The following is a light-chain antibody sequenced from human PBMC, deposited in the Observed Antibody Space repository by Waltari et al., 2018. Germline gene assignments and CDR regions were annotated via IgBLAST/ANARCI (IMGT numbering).Light chain of an antibody. J-gene: IGKJ4*01. V-gene: IGKV2-30*02. CDR1: QTLVHSDGNTY. CDR2: KVS. Sequence: DVVMTQSPLSLPVTLGQPASISCTSRQTLVHSDGNTYLARFQQRPGQSPRRLIYKVSNRESGVPDRFSTSGSGTDFTLKISRVEAEDVGVYYCMQGTHWPLTCGGGTKVEIK. CDR3: MQGTHWPLT.